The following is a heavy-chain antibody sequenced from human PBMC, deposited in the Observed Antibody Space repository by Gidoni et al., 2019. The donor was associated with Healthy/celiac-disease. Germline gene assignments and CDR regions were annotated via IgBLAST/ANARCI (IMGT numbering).Heavy chain of an antibody. CDR3: ARRGDGGFGESMSPTNAFDI. CDR2: IYYSGSP. J-gene: IGHJ3*02. D-gene: IGHD3-10*01. V-gene: IGHV4-39*01. Sequence: QLPLQESGPGLVKPSAPLSLTCTASVGSISSSFYYWGWIRPPPGQGLEWIGSIYYSGSPHYNTSNKSRVTISGDTSKNQFSLKLCSVTAADTAVYYCARRGDGGFGESMSPTNAFDIWGQGTMVTVSS. CDR1: VGSISSSFYY.